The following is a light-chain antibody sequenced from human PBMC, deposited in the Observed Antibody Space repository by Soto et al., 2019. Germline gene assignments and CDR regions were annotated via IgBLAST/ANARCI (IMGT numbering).Light chain of an antibody. J-gene: IGKJ2*01. CDR2: GAS. V-gene: IGKV3-15*01. CDR1: QNINSN. CDR3: QQYNNWPYT. Sequence: DIVMTQSPVTLSVSPGERATLSCRASQNINSNLAWYQQRPGQAPRLLIYGASTRATGIPARFSGSGSGTEFTVTISSLQSEDFAVYYCQQYNNWPYTFGQGTNLEIK.